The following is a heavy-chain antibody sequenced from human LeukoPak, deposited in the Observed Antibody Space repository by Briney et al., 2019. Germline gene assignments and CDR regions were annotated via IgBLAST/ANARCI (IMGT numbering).Heavy chain of an antibody. V-gene: IGHV3-21*06. CDR3: ARVAEAAAFDS. Sequence: AGSLTLSCAASEFTFSSYSMTWIRQPPGKGLEWISSISGNSRYIYYADSMRGRFTISSDNAKNSLYLQMNSLKPDDTAVYYCARVAEAAAFDSWGQGTLVTVSS. CDR2: ISGNSRYI. J-gene: IGHJ4*02. CDR1: EFTFSSYS. D-gene: IGHD6-13*01.